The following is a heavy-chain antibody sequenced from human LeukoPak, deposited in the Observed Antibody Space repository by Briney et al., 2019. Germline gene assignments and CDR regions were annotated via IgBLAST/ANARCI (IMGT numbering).Heavy chain of an antibody. J-gene: IGHJ4*02. D-gene: IGHD5-12*01. CDR3: TTDQKWLRLALGY. CDR2: IRYDGSNK. CDR1: GFTFSSYG. Sequence: GGSLRLSCAASGFTFSSYGMHWVRQAPGKGLEWVAFIRYDGSNKYYADSVKGRFTISRDNSKNTLYLQMNSLRAEDTAVYYCTTDQKWLRLALGYWGQGTLVTVSS. V-gene: IGHV3-30*02.